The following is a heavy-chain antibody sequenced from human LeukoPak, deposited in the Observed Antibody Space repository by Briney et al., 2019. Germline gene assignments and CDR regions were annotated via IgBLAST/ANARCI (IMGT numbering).Heavy chain of an antibody. D-gene: IGHD3-10*01. V-gene: IGHV7-4-1*02. J-gene: IGHJ3*02. CDR2: INTNTGNP. Sequence: ASVKVSCKASGYTFTSYAMNWVRQAPGQGLEWMGWINTNTGNPTYAQGFTGRFVFSLDTSVSTAYLQISSLKAEDTAVYYCARTLDLYYYGSGSYYNGGAFDIWGQGTMVTVSS. CDR1: GYTFTSYA. CDR3: ARTLDLYYYGSGSYYNGGAFDI.